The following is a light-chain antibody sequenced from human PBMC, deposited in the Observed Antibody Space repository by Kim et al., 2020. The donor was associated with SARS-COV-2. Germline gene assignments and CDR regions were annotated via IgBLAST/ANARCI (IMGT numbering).Light chain of an antibody. V-gene: IGKV1-5*03. J-gene: IGKJ2*01. CDR1: QSISSW. CDR2: KAS. CDR3: QLYNSYRYT. Sequence: DIQMTQSPSTLSASVGDRVTITCRASQSISSWLAWYQQKPGKAPKLLIYKASSLESGVPSRFSGSGSGTEFTLTISSLQPDDFATYYYQLYNSYRYTFGQGTKLEIK.